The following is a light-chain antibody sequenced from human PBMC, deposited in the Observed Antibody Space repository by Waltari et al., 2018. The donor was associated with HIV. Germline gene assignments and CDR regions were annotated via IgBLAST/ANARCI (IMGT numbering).Light chain of an antibody. J-gene: IGLJ1*01. CDR1: NIGSKR. CDR2: DDS. CDR3: QVWDSSSDHPGV. V-gene: IGLV3-21*02. Sequence: SYVLTQPPSVSVAPGQTARITCGGTNIGSKRVHWFQQKPGQAPVLVVYDDSDRPSGIPERFSGSNSGNTATLTISRVEAGDEADYYCQVWDSSSDHPGVFGTGTKVTVL.